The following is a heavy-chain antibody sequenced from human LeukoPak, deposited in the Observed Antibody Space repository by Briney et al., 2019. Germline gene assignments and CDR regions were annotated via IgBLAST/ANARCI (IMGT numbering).Heavy chain of an antibody. V-gene: IGHV1-8*01. J-gene: IGHJ4*02. D-gene: IGHD2-15*01. Sequence: ASVKVSCKASGYTFTSYDINWVRQATGQGLEWMGWMNPNSGNTGYAQKFQGRVTMTRNTSISTAYMELSSLRSEDTAAYYCARGYCSGGSCYSDFDYWGQGTLVTVSS. CDR3: ARGYCSGGSCYSDFDY. CDR1: GYTFTSYD. CDR2: MNPNSGNT.